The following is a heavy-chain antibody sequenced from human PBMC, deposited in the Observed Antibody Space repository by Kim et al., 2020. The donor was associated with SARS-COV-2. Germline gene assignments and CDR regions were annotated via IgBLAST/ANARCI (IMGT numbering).Heavy chain of an antibody. V-gene: IGHV4-59*01. Sequence: SETLSLTCTVSGGSISSYYWSWIRQPPGKGLEWIGYIYYSGSTNYNPSLKSRVTISVDTSKNQFSLKLSSVTAADTAVYYCARLAGDYYYYYGMDVWGQGTTVTVSS. CDR3: ARLAGDYYYYYGMDV. J-gene: IGHJ6*02. D-gene: IGHD2-21*02. CDR1: GGSISSYY. CDR2: IYYSGST.